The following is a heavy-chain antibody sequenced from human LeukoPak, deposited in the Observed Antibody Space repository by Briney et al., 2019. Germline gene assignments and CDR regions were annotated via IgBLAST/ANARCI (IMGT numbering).Heavy chain of an antibody. J-gene: IGHJ4*02. Sequence: PSETLSLTCAVSGYSISTGRYWGWIRQPPGKGLEWIGSIYQSGSTYYNPSLKSRVTISVDKSKNQFSLNLRPVTAPDTAVYYCARSLSTAGIDYWGQGTLVTVSS. CDR3: ARSLSTAGIDY. CDR2: IYQSGST. D-gene: IGHD2-2*01. V-gene: IGHV4-38-2*01. CDR1: GYSISTGRY.